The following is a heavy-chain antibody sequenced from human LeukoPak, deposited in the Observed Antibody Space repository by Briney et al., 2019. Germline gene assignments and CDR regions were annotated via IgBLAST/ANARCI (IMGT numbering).Heavy chain of an antibody. V-gene: IGHV1-46*01. CDR3: ARDGSEYYYDSSGKYFFDY. CDR2: INPSGGST. J-gene: IGHJ4*02. Sequence: GASVSLLREASGYTYTSYYMRWGRRAPGQGLEWMGIINPSGGSTSYAQKFQGRFTMTMDTSTSTVYMELSSLRSEDTAVYYCARDGSEYYYDSSGKYFFDYWGQGTLVTVSS. CDR1: GYTYTSYY. D-gene: IGHD3-22*01.